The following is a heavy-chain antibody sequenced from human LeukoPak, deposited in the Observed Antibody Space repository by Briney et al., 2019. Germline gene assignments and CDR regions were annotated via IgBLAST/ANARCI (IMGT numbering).Heavy chain of an antibody. CDR2: INQDGREK. J-gene: IGHJ4*02. CDR3: ARDHVAPGLIFDF. D-gene: IGHD2-21*01. V-gene: IGHV3-7*03. Sequence: GGSLRLSCAASGFTFSSHWMSWVRQAPGKGLEWVANINQDGREKHYVDSVKGRFTISRDNAQNSLFLQMDNLRAEDSAVYYCARDHVAPGLIFDFWGQGTLATVSS. CDR1: GFTFSSHW.